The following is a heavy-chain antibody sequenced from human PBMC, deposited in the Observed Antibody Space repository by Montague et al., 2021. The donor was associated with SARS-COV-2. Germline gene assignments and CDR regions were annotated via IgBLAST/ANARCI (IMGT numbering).Heavy chain of an antibody. CDR3: ASDFKNSYAMDV. V-gene: IGHV4-34*01. CDR1: GGSFSGYY. D-gene: IGHD3/OR15-3a*01. CDR2: INHSGST. Sequence: SETLSLTCAVYGGSFSGYYWIGEINHSGSTNYNPSLKSRVTISVQTSKNQFSLTVASVTAADTAIYYCASDFKNSYAMDVWGQGTTVIVSS. J-gene: IGHJ6*02.